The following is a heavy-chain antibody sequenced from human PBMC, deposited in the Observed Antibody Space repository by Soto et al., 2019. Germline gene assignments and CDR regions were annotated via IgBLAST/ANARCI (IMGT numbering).Heavy chain of an antibody. J-gene: IGHJ6*02. CDR1: GFTFGSRG. CDR3: VKALPPPTYYDLCSAYLPCGYYGLAF. D-gene: IGHD3-3*01. V-gene: IGHV3-30*18. Sequence: PGGSLSLSCAASGFTFGSRGIHWVRPAPGKGLEWVAVISYDGSNKYYADSVKGRFTISRDNSKNTLYLQMNSLRAEDTAVYYYVKALPPPTYYDLCSAYLPCGYYGLAFCGQGTPVTVSS. CDR2: ISYDGSNK.